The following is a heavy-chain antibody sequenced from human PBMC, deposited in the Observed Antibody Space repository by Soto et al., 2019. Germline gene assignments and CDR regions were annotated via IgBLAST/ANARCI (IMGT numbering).Heavy chain of an antibody. D-gene: IGHD6-13*01. CDR2: MNPNSGNT. CDR3: ARGFGYSSSWYGNSRLGMDV. V-gene: IGHV1-8*01. J-gene: IGHJ6*02. Sequence: VKVSCKASGYTFTSYDINWVRQATGQGLEWMGWMNPNSGNTGYAQKFQGRVTMTRNTSISTAYMELSSLRSEDTAVYYCARGFGYSSSWYGNSRLGMDVWGQGTTVTAP. CDR1: GYTFTSYD.